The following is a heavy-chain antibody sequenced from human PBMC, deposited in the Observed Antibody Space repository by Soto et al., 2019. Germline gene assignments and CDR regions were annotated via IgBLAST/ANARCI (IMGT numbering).Heavy chain of an antibody. V-gene: IGHV5-51*01. J-gene: IGHJ5*02. CDR1: GCRFTSYW. Sequence: GESLKISCRTSGCRFTSYWIAWVRQKPGKGLEWMGIIFPSDSDTRYSPSFQGQVTISADRSTSTVFLQWASLKASDTAVYCCARKDIIGYFSWFDPWVRGTLVTVSS. D-gene: IGHD5-18*01. CDR2: IFPSDSDT. CDR3: ARKDIIGYFSWFDP.